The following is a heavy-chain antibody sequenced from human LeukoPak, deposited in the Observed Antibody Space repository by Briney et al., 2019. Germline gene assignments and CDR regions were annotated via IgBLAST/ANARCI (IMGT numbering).Heavy chain of an antibody. CDR3: TRDLRGANLRTHPYGSGSKVFDY. Sequence: PGGSLRLSCAASGFTFSSYSMNWVRQAPGKGLEWVSSISSSSSYIYYADSVKGRFTISRDNAKNSLYLQMNSLRAEDTAVYYCTRDLRGANLRTHPYGSGSKVFDYWGQGTLVTVSS. V-gene: IGHV3-21*01. J-gene: IGHJ4*02. D-gene: IGHD3-10*01. CDR1: GFTFSSYS. CDR2: ISSSSSYI.